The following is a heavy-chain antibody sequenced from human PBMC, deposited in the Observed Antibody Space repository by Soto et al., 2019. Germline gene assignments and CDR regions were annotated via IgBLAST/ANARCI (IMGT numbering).Heavy chain of an antibody. V-gene: IGHV4-31*03. CDR2: IYYSGST. CDR3: ARTYYYDSSLSRGINWFDP. CDR1: GGSISSGGYY. D-gene: IGHD3-22*01. Sequence: SETLSLTCTVSGGSISSGGYYWSWIRQHPGKGLEWIGCIYYSGSTYYNPSLKSRVTISVDTSKNQFSLKLSSVTAADTAVYYCARTYYYDSSLSRGINWFDPWGQGTLVTVSS. J-gene: IGHJ5*02.